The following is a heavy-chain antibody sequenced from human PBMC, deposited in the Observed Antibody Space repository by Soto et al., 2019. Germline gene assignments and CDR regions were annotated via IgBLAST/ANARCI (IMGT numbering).Heavy chain of an antibody. Sequence: ASVRVSCKASVYTFTSYYMHWVRQAPGQGLEWMGIINPSGGSTSYAQKFQGRVTMTTDTSTSTAYMELRSLRSDDTAVYYCARDPPGIAVAGTSAPGYYFDYWGQGTLVTVSS. V-gene: IGHV1-46*01. CDR2: INPSGGST. CDR3: ARDPPGIAVAGTSAPGYYFDY. J-gene: IGHJ4*02. D-gene: IGHD6-19*01. CDR1: VYTFTSYY.